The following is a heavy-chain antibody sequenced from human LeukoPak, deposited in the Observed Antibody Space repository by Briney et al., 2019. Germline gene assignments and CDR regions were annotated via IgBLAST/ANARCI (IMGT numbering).Heavy chain of an antibody. V-gene: IGHV4-30-4*01. CDR3: ARDLNDYSNSDGMDV. D-gene: IGHD4-11*01. CDR1: GGSISSGDYY. Sequence: KPSETLSLTCTVSGGSISSGDYYWSWIRQPPGKGLEWIGYIYYRGSTYYNPSLKSRVTISVDTSKNQFSLKLSSVTAADTAVYYCARDLNDYSNSDGMDVWGQGTTVTVSS. CDR2: IYYRGST. J-gene: IGHJ6*02.